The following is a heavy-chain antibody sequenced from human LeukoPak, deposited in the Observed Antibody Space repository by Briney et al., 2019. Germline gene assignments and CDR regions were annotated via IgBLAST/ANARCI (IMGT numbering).Heavy chain of an antibody. CDR2: ISYDGSNK. V-gene: IGHV3-30*14. CDR1: GFTFSSYA. D-gene: IGHD6-13*01. Sequence: PGGSLGLSCAASGFTFSSYAMHWVRQAPGKGLEWVAVISYDGSNKYYADSVKGRFTISRDNSKNTLYLQMGSLRAEDMAVYYCARVGGSSSWYDGTDYWGQGTLVTVSS. CDR3: ARVGGSSSWYDGTDY. J-gene: IGHJ4*02.